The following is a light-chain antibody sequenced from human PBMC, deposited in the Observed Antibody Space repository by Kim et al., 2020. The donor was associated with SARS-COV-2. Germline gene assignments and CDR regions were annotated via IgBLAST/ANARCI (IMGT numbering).Light chain of an antibody. CDR3: QLYGSSPLMYT. CDR1: QSVNSDY. CDR2: GAS. Sequence: EIVLTQSPGTLSLSPEERATLSCRASQSVNSDYLAWYQQIPGQPPRLLIFGASSRATGIPDRFSGSGSGTDFTLAISRLEPEDFAVYYCQLYGSSPLMYTFGQGTKLEI. J-gene: IGKJ2*01. V-gene: IGKV3-20*01.